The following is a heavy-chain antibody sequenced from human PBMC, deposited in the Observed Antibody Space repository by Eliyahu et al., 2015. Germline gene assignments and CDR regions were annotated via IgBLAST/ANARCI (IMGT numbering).Heavy chain of an antibody. CDR3: ARGDAIYGGTFFDY. D-gene: IGHD4/OR15-4a*01. CDR1: GGSFSGYS. Sequence: QVQLQQWGAGLLKPSETLSLTXAVXGGSFSGYSWTWIRQPPGKGLEWVGKINHSGSTKYNPSLKSRVTISVDTSKNQFSLRLSSVTAADTAVYYCARGDAIYGGTFFDYWGQGTLVSVSS. CDR2: INHSGST. J-gene: IGHJ4*02. V-gene: IGHV4-34*01.